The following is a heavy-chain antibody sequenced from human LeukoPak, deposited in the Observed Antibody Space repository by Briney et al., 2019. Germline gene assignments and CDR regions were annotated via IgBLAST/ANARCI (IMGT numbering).Heavy chain of an antibody. CDR2: IKQDGSEK. CDR1: GFTFSNYW. Sequence: GGSLRLSCAASGFTFSNYWMSWVRQAPGKGLEWVANIKQDGSEKYYVDSVKGRFTISRDNAKNSLYLQMNSLRADDTAVYFCARARIDYWGQGTLVTVSS. V-gene: IGHV3-7*05. CDR3: ARARIDY. J-gene: IGHJ4*02. D-gene: IGHD1-14*01.